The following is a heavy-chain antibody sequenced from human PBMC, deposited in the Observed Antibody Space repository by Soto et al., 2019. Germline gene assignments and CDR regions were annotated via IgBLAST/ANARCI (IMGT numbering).Heavy chain of an antibody. V-gene: IGHV1-2*04. CDR3: ARDLGDSSGYYYMDV. CDR2: INPNSGGT. J-gene: IGHJ6*03. Sequence: GASVKVSCKASGYTFTGYYMHWVRQAPGQGLEWMGWINPNSGGTNYAQKFQGWVTMTRDTSISTAYMELSRLRSDDTAVYYCARDLGDSSGYYYMDVRAKRTTVTVSS. CDR1: GYTFTGYY. D-gene: IGHD6-19*01.